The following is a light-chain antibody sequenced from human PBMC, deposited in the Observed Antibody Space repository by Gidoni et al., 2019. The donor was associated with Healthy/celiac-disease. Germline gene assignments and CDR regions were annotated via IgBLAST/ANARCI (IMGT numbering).Light chain of an antibody. Sequence: DIQMTQSPSTLSASVGDRVTITCRASQSISSWLAWYQQQPGKAPKVLIYKASSLESGVPSRFSGSGSGTEFTLTISSLQPDDFATYYCQQYNSYSLAFGQGTKVEIK. V-gene: IGKV1-5*03. CDR3: QQYNSYSLA. CDR1: QSISSW. J-gene: IGKJ1*01. CDR2: KAS.